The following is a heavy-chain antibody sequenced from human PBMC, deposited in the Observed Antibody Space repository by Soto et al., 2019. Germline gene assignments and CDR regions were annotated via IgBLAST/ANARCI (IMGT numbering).Heavy chain of an antibody. CDR1: GRSITSYY. CDR3: ARTYDSNGFAIAFDS. CDR2: SYDNGIT. V-gene: IGHV4-59*12. Sequence: QVVLQESGPGLVKPSETLSLTCSVSGRSITSYYWSWVRQPPGKGLECIGYSYDNGITSQKPSRKGRITMAADTSKNQFALKLPSVTGADTDVYYCARTYDSNGFAIAFDSWGEG. J-gene: IGHJ4*02. D-gene: IGHD3-22*01.